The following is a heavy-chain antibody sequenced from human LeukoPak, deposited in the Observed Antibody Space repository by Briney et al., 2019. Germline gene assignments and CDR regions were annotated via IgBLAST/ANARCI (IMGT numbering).Heavy chain of an antibody. CDR2: INQAGSDK. CDR3: ARDYYTSGSH. V-gene: IGHV3-7*01. D-gene: IGHD3-10*01. CDR1: GFTFSSSW. Sequence: GGSLRLSCAASGFTFSSSWTAWVRQTPGKGLEWVANINQAGSDKNYVDSVKGRFTISRDNGKNSLYLQMNSLRAEDTAQYYCARDYYTSGSHWGQGTLVIVSS. J-gene: IGHJ4*02.